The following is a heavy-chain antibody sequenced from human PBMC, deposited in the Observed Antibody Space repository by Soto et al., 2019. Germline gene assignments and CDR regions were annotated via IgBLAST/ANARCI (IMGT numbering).Heavy chain of an antibody. CDR3: ARDSGSGWYNWFDP. D-gene: IGHD6-19*01. CDR2: TNAGNGNT. V-gene: IGHV1-3*01. J-gene: IGHJ5*02. CDR1: GYTFTSYA. Sequence: ASVKVSCKASGYTFTSYAMHWVRQAPGQRLEWMGWTNAGNGNTKYSQKFQGRVTITRDTSASTAYMELSSLRSEDTAVYYCARDSGSGWYNWFDPWGQGTLVTVSS.